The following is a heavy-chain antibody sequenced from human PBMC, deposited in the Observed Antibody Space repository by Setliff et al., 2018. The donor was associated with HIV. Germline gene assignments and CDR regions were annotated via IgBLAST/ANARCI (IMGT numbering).Heavy chain of an antibody. V-gene: IGHV4-34*01. J-gene: IGHJ4*02. CDR1: GGSISSYY. D-gene: IGHD2-15*01. CDR2: INGSGTT. CDR3: ARGPIRYSSGVRWFLGVESWYSGIDY. Sequence: SETLSLTCTVSGGSISSYYWSWIRQSTGKGLEWIGEINGSGTTNYNPSLESRVTMLIDMSKNQLSLKLSSVTAADTAVYFCARGPIRYSSGVRWFLGVESWYSGIDYWGQGTRVTVSS.